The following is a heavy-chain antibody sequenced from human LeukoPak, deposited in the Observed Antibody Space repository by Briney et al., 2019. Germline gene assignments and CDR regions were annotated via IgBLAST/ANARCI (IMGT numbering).Heavy chain of an antibody. Sequence: SQTRSLTCTVSGGSISRGGYYWSWIRQHPGKGLEWIGYIYYSGSTYYNPSLKSRVTISVDTSKNQFSLKLSSVTAADTAVYYWERGSGVYGDANFDYWGQGSLLTVSS. D-gene: IGHD5/OR15-5a*01. J-gene: IGHJ4*02. CDR3: ERGSGVYGDANFDY. CDR2: IYYSGST. CDR1: GGSISRGGYY. V-gene: IGHV4-31*03.